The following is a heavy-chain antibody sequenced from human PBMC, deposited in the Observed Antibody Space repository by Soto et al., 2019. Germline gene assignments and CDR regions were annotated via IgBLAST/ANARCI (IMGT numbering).Heavy chain of an antibody. CDR3: ARGGYSYGSGWFDP. CDR1: GGSFSGYY. J-gene: IGHJ5*02. Sequence: LSLTCAVYGGSFSGYYWSWIRQPPGKGLEWNGEINHSGSTNYNPSLKSRVTISVDTSKNQFSLKLSSVTAADTAVYYCARGGYSYGSGWFDPWGQGTLVTVSS. D-gene: IGHD5-18*01. V-gene: IGHV4-34*01. CDR2: INHSGST.